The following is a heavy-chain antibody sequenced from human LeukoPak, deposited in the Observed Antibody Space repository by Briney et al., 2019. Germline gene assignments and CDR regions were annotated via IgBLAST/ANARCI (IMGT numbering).Heavy chain of an antibody. CDR1: GGTFSSYA. D-gene: IGHD1-26*01. J-gene: IGHJ6*02. CDR3: ASGVGVYYYGMDV. V-gene: IGHV1-3*01. CDR2: INGGNDDT. Sequence: ASVKVSCKASGGTFSSYAISWVRQAPGQRLEWMGWINGGNDDTKYSQKFRGRVTITRDTSANTAYMELSSLRSEDTAVYYCASGVGVYYYGMDVWGQGTTVTVSS.